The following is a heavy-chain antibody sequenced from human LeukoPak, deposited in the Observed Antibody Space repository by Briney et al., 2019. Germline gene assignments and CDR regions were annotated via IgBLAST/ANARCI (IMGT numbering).Heavy chain of an antibody. CDR1: GFTFSSYW. CDR2: IKQDGSEK. V-gene: IGHV3-7*04. J-gene: IGHJ4*02. Sequence: GGSLRLSCAASGFTFSSYWMSWVRQAPGKGLEWVANIKQDGSEKYYVDSVKGRFTISRDNAKNSLYLQMNSLRAEDTAVYYGGGGGYDSSGYRDYWGQGTLVTVSS. D-gene: IGHD3-22*01. CDR3: GGGGYDSSGYRDY.